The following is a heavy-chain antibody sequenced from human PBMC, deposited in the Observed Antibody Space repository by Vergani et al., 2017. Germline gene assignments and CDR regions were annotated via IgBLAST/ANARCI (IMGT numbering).Heavy chain of an antibody. D-gene: IGHD3-10*01. J-gene: IGHJ4*02. CDR1: GGSISSGAFS. Sequence: QVQLQESGSGLVKPSQTLSLNCAASGGSISSGAFSWGWIRQPPGRGLQWIGHIFQSGSPDYNASLKSRVNISLDKSKNHFSLSLSSVTAADTAVYYCVRRKNVVRETDYFDYWGQGILVTVSS. CDR3: VRRKNVVRETDYFDY. CDR2: IFQSGSP. V-gene: IGHV4-30-2*01.